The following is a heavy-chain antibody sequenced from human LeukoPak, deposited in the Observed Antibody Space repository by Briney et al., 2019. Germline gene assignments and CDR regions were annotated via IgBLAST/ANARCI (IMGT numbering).Heavy chain of an antibody. CDR1: GGTFISYA. J-gene: IGHJ4*02. Sequence: ASVEVSCKASGGTFISYAISWVRQAPGQGLEWMGGIIPIFGTANYAQKFQGRVTITADESTSTAYMGLSSLRSEDTAVYYCARYDYVHYYFDYWGQGTLVTVSS. V-gene: IGHV1-69*13. D-gene: IGHD3-16*01. CDR3: ARYDYVHYYFDY. CDR2: IIPIFGTA.